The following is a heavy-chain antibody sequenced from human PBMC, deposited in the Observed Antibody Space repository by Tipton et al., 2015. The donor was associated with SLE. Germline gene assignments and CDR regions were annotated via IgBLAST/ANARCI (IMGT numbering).Heavy chain of an antibody. D-gene: IGHD3-3*01. CDR3: ARPFPHYDFWSGYAFDI. Sequence: TLSLTCTVSGGSISSSASYWGWIRQPPGKGLEWIGSIYYSGSTYYNPSLKSRVTISVDTSKNQFSLKLSSVTAADTAVYYCARPFPHYDFWSGYAFDIWGQGPMVTVSS. V-gene: IGHV4-39*01. CDR2: IYYSGST. CDR1: GGSISSSASY. J-gene: IGHJ3*02.